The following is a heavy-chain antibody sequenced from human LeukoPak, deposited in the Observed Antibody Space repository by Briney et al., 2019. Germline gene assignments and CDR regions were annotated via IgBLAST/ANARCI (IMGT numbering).Heavy chain of an antibody. D-gene: IGHD5-12*01. CDR2: VIGSSGST. V-gene: IGHV3-23*01. CDR3: AKGGYDYIEIGYSDY. J-gene: IGHJ4*02. CDR1: GFTLSYYA. Sequence: PGGSLRLSCAASGFTLSYYAMNWVRQAPGKGLEWGSVVIGSSGSTDYADSVKGRFTISRDNSKNTLYLEMNSLRAEDTAIYYCAKGGYDYIEIGYSDYWGQGTLVTVSS.